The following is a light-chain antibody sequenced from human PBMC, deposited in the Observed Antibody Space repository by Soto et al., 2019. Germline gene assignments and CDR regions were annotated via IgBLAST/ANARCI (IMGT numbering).Light chain of an antibody. Sequence: EIVLTQSPATLSLSPGERATLSCRASPSVTNFLAWYQQKPGQAPRLLIYGAFNRATGIPARFSGSGSGTDFTLTISSLEPEDSAVYYCQQRNVWPPVNFGQGTRRRL. CDR1: PSVTNF. CDR3: QQRNVWPPVN. J-gene: IGKJ5*01. CDR2: GAF. V-gene: IGKV3-11*01.